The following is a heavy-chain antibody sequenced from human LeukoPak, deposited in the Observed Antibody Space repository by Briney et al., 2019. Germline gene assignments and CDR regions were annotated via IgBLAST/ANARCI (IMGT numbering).Heavy chain of an antibody. CDR3: ARDVTAAFDY. D-gene: IGHD6-13*01. J-gene: IGHJ4*02. V-gene: IGHV4-38-2*02. CDR1: GYSISSGYY. CDR2: IYRSGST. Sequence: SETLSLTCTVSGYSISSGYYWVWIRQPPGKGLEWIGSIYRSGSTNYNPSLKSRVTISVDTSENQFSLKLSSVTAADTAVYYCARDVTAAFDYWGQGTLVTVSS.